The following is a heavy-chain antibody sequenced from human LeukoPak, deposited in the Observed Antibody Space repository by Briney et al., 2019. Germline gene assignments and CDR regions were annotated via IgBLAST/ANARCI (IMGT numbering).Heavy chain of an antibody. CDR1: GYTFTGYY. CDR2: INPNSGGT. Sequence: ASVKVSCKASGYTFTGYYMHWVRQAPGQGLEWMGWINPNSGGTNYAQKFQGRVTMTRDTSISTAYMELSRLRSDDTAVYYCARDLSYYGSGSYFFDYWGQGTLVTVSS. V-gene: IGHV1-2*02. CDR3: ARDLSYYGSGSYFFDY. J-gene: IGHJ4*02. D-gene: IGHD3-10*01.